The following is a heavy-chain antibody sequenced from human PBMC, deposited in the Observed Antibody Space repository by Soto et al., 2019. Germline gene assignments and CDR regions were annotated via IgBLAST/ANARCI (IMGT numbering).Heavy chain of an antibody. CDR1: GFSLSNARMG. V-gene: IGHV2-26*01. D-gene: IGHD6-13*01. Sequence: SGPTLVNPTETLTLTCTVSGFSLSNARMGVSWIRQPPGKALEWLAHIFSNDEKSYSTSLKSRLTISKDTSKSKVVLTMTNMDHVDTATYYCARGYSSSRHYFQPWGQGNLVTVSS. CDR2: IFSNDEK. J-gene: IGHJ1*01. CDR3: ARGYSSSRHYFQP.